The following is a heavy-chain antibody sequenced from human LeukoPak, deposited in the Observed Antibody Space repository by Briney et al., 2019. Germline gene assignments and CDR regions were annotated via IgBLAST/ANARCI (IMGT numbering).Heavy chain of an antibody. Sequence: GGSLRLSCAASGFTFSSYSMNWGRQAAGKGLKWVSSISSSSSYIYYADSVKGRFTISRDNAKNSLYLQMNSLRAEDTAVYYCARVSYSAPYYFDYWGQGTLVTVSS. CDR3: ARVSYSAPYYFDY. D-gene: IGHD2-15*01. CDR1: GFTFSSYS. J-gene: IGHJ4*02. CDR2: ISSSSSYI. V-gene: IGHV3-21*01.